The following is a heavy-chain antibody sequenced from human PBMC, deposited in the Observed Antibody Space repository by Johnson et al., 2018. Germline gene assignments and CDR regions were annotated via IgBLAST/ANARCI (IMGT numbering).Heavy chain of an antibody. Sequence: QVQLVQSGAEVKKPGASVKVSCKAFGYTFTSYDINWVRQATGQGLEWMGWMNPNIGNAGYAQKFPGRITMTGDASISTAYMELSSLRSYDTARYYGARRLHYSGSWVDYWGQGTLVTVSS. CDR1: GYTFTSYD. J-gene: IGHJ4*02. CDR3: ARRLHYSGSWVDY. V-gene: IGHV1-8*01. D-gene: IGHD6-6*01. CDR2: MNPNIGNA.